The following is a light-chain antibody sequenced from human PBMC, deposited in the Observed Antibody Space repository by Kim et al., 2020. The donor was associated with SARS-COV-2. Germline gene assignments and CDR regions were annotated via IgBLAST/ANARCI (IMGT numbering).Light chain of an antibody. V-gene: IGKV3-15*01. CDR3: QHYSTTPLT. CDR1: HSVSTS. CDR2: GAS. Sequence: VPPGESAPFSCRARHSVSTSLAWYQQKPGQAPRLLIYGASTRATGIPARFSGSGSGTEFTLTISSLQSEDFAVYTCQHYSTTPLTFGGGTKVDIK. J-gene: IGKJ4*01.